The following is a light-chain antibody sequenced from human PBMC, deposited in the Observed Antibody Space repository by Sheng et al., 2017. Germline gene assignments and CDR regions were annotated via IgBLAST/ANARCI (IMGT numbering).Light chain of an antibody. CDR1: QSVGNK. CDR3: QQYEKWPLN. Sequence: EKVMTQSPPTLSVSPGERATISCRASQSVGNKLAWYQQKLGQPPRLLMYGASARATGVPARFIASGSGTEFTLTISSLQSEDFAVYYCQQYEKWPLNFGGGTKVEIK. J-gene: IGKJ4*01. CDR2: GAS. V-gene: IGKV3-15*01.